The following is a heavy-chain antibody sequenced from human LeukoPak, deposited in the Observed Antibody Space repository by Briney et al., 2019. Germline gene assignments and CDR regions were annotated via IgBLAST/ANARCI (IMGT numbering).Heavy chain of an antibody. V-gene: IGHV3-21*05. CDR3: ARGVRRLWFGEPTGAFDI. D-gene: IGHD3-10*01. CDR2: ISTGTYI. J-gene: IGHJ3*02. CDR1: GFTFSRFE. Sequence: GGSLRLSCVASGFTFSRFEMNWVRQAPGKGLEWISHISTGTYIAYTDSVKGRFTISRDNAKNSLFLQMNSLRAEDTAVYYCARGVRRLWFGEPTGAFDIWGQGTMVTVSS.